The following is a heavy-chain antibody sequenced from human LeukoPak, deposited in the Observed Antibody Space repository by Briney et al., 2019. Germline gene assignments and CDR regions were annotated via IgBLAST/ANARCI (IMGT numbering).Heavy chain of an antibody. D-gene: IGHD3-22*01. Sequence: GGSLRLSCVASGFRFSSFEMNWVRQAPGKGLEWGSNISSSGNSIYYAGSVKGRFTISRDNAKSALLLQMNSLRAEDTAVYYCARGGYYFDYWGQGTLVTVSS. J-gene: IGHJ4*02. V-gene: IGHV3-48*03. CDR1: GFRFSSFE. CDR2: ISSSGNSI. CDR3: ARGGYYFDY.